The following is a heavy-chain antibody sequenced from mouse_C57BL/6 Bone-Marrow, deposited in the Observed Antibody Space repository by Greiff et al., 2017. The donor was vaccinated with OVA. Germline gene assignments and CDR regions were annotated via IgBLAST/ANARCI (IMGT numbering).Heavy chain of an antibody. D-gene: IGHD2-3*01. V-gene: IGHV1-55*01. CDR3: ARRKWLLPYAMDY. CDR2: IYPCSGGT. CDR1: GYTFTSYW. Sequence: VQLQQPGAELVKPGASVKMSCKASGYTFTSYWITWVKQRPGQGLEWIGDIYPCSGGTNYNEKFKSKATLTVDTSSSTAYMQLSSLTSEDSAVYYCARRKWLLPYAMDYWGQGTSVTVSS. J-gene: IGHJ4*01.